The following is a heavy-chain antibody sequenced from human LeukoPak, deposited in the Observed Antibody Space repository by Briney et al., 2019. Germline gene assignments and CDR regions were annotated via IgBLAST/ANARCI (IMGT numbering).Heavy chain of an antibody. CDR2: IYTSGST. CDR3: ARGYALDP. V-gene: IGHV4-4*07. D-gene: IGHD2-8*01. J-gene: IGHJ5*02. CDR1: GGSISSRN. Sequence: SETLSLTCTVSGGSISSRNWNWIRQPPGKGLEWIGRIYTSGSTNYNPSLKSRVTLSIDTSKSQFSLKLRSVTAADTAVYYCARGYALDPWGQGTLVTVSS.